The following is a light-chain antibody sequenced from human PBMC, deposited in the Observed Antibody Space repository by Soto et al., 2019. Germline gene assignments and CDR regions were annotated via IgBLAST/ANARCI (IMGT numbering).Light chain of an antibody. J-gene: IGKJ1*01. V-gene: IGKV1-17*01. Sequence: ILMTQSPSSLSAIVGDRVTITCRASQGIGNALGWYQQKPGKPPKVLIYGASNLQSGVPSRFSGSGSGTEFTLTISSLQPDDFATYYCQHYNSYSEAFGQGTKVDNK. CDR2: GAS. CDR1: QGIGNA. CDR3: QHYNSYSEA.